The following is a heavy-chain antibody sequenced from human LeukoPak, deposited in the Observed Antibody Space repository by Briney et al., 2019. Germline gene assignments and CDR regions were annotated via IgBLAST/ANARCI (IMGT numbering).Heavy chain of an antibody. D-gene: IGHD6-13*01. J-gene: IGHJ5*02. CDR2: INPNSGAT. Sequence: GASVKVSCKASGYTFTAFYMHWVRQAPGQGLEWMGWINPNSGATNYAQKFQGRVTMTRDTSISTAYMELSRLRSDDTAVYYCARAHLIAVAGYNWFDPWGQGTLVTVSS. V-gene: IGHV1-2*02. CDR3: ARAHLIAVAGYNWFDP. CDR1: GYTFTAFY.